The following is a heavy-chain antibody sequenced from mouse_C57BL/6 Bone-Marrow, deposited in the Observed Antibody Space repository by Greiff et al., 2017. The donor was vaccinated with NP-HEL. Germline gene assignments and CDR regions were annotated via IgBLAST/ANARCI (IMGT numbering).Heavy chain of an antibody. V-gene: IGHV1-59*01. CDR3: ARWGLRLRSAWFAY. D-gene: IGHD3-2*02. J-gene: IGHJ3*01. Sequence: QVQLQQPGAELVRPGTSVKLSCKASGYTFTSYWMHWVKQRPGQGLEWIGVIDPSDSYTNYNQKFKGKATLTVDTSSSTAYMQLSSLTSEHSAVYYCARWGLRLRSAWFAYWGQGTLVTVSA. CDR2: IDPSDSYT. CDR1: GYTFTSYW.